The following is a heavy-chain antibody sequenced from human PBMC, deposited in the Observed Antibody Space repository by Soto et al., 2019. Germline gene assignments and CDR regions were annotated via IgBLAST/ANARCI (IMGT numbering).Heavy chain of an antibody. J-gene: IGHJ4*02. Sequence: QVQLVESGGGVVQPGGSLRLSCAASGFTFRSYGMHWVRQAPGKGLEWVAVISYDGSYKFYADSLKGRVTISRDNSKNTLYLQVNSLRTEDTAVYYCAKDVGSGWWEAYSWGQGTLVTVSS. CDR2: ISYDGSYK. V-gene: IGHV3-30*18. D-gene: IGHD6-19*01. CDR3: AKDVGSGWWEAYS. CDR1: GFTFRSYG.